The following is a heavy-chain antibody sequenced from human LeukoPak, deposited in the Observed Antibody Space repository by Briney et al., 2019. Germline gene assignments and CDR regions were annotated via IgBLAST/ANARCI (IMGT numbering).Heavy chain of an antibody. CDR1: GGSISTYY. J-gene: IGHJ4*02. CDR3: ARGLGSSWYYFDL. D-gene: IGHD6-13*01. V-gene: IGHV4-4*07. CDR2: IDSSETT. Sequence: SETLSLTCTVSGGSISTYYRTWIRPPAGKGLEWMGRIDSSETTRYNPSLKSRVTMSVDPSKNQFYLKLSSVTAADAAVYYCARGLGSSWYYFDLWGQGTLVTVSS.